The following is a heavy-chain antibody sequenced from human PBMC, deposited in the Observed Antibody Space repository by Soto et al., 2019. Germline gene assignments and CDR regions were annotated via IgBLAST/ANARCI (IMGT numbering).Heavy chain of an antibody. Sequence: PGGSLRLSCTASGFTFSDHYMDWVRQAPGKGLEWVGRSRNKATGYTTEYAASVKGRFTVSRDESKNSLYLQMNSLKTEDTAVYFCTSDSRAVAAFDSWGQGTLVTVSS. CDR1: GFTFSDHY. CDR2: SRNKATGYTT. V-gene: IGHV3-72*01. D-gene: IGHD6-19*01. CDR3: TSDSRAVAAFDS. J-gene: IGHJ4*02.